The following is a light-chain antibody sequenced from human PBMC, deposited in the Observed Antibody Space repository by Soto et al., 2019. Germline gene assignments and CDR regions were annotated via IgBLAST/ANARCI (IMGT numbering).Light chain of an antibody. CDR1: QDIRTD. J-gene: IGKJ1*01. Sequence: AIQLTQSPSSLSASVGDSVTITCRASQDIRTDLGWYQQKPGKAPKLLIYSASSLQSGVPSRFTGTESGTDFTLTISSLQPEDFATYYCQQSYSTPWTFGQGTKVDIK. V-gene: IGKV1-6*01. CDR3: QQSYSTPWT. CDR2: SAS.